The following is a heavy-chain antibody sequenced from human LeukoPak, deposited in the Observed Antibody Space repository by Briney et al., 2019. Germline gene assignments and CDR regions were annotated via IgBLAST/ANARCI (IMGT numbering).Heavy chain of an antibody. J-gene: IGHJ4*02. CDR1: GFVFTIYT. CDR2: ISGSGNGFSI. D-gene: IGHD3-3*01. Sequence: GGSLRLSCSASGFVFTIYTMYWVRQAPGKGPEYVSTISGSGNGFSIYYADSVKGRFTISRDNSKNSLYLQMNSLRAEDTAVYYCASDETDDFWSGYYTWGQGTLVTVSS. V-gene: IGHV3-64*04. CDR3: ASDETDDFWSGYYT.